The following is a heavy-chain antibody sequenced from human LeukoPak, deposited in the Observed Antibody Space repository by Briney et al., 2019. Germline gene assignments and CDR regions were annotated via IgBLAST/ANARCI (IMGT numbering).Heavy chain of an antibody. D-gene: IGHD2-8*01. J-gene: IGHJ5*02. Sequence: PSETLSLTCIVSGGSISSSSYYWGWIRPPPGKGLEWIGSVYYSGSTYYNPSLTGRVTISGDTYNSQFSLKLTSVTAADTAVYYCARLGLNFWWFDPWGQGTLVTVSS. CDR2: VYYSGST. V-gene: IGHV4-39*01. CDR3: ARLGLNFWWFDP. CDR1: GGSISSSSYY.